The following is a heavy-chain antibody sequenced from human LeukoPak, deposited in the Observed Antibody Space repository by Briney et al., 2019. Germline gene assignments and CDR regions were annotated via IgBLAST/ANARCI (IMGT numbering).Heavy chain of an antibody. J-gene: IGHJ4*02. CDR1: GFTFSNYA. D-gene: IGHD3-22*01. CDR2: ISYDGSNK. V-gene: IGHV3-30-3*01. CDR3: ARDPLGGYDSSGPVDY. Sequence: GGSLRLSCAASGFTFSNYAMHWVRQAPGKGLEWVAVISYDGSNKYYANSVKGRFTISRDNSKNTLYLQMNSLRSEDTAVYYCARDPLGGYDSSGPVDYWGRGTLVTVSS.